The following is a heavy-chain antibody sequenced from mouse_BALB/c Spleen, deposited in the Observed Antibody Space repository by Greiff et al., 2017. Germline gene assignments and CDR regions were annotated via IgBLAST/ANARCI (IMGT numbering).Heavy chain of an antibody. CDR2: INPNNGGT. J-gene: IGHJ2*01. V-gene: IGHV1-18*01. CDR3: AREDYYGSSPFDY. CDR1: GYTFTDYN. Sequence: VQLKQSGPELVKPGASVKIPCKASGYTFTDYNMDWVKQSHGKSLEWIGDINPNNGGTIYNQKFKGKATLTVDKSSSTAYMELRSLTSEDTAVYYCAREDYYGSSPFDYWGQGTTLTVSS. D-gene: IGHD1-1*01.